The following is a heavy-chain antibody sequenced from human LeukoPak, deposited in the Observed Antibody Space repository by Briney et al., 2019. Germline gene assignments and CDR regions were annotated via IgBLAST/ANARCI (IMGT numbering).Heavy chain of an antibody. CDR3: ARGGQLRRSFDY. J-gene: IGHJ4*02. CDR2: IYYSGST. D-gene: IGHD1-26*01. V-gene: IGHV4-59*01. CDR1: GGSISSYY. Sequence: SETLSLTCTVPGGSISSYYWSWIRQPPGKGLEWIGYIYYSGSTNYNPSLKSRVTISVDTSKNQFSLKLSSVTAADTAVYYCARGGQLRRSFDYWGQGTLVTVSS.